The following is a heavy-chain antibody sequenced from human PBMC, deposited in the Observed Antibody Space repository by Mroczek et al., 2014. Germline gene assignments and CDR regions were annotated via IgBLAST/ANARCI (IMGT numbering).Heavy chain of an antibody. CDR1: GGSISSGSYY. CDR3: ARDHIAAAGTYSYYYYGMDV. D-gene: IGHD6-13*01. CDR2: IYTSGIT. J-gene: IGHJ6*02. Sequence: QVQLQESGPGLVKPSQTLSLTCTVSGGSISSGSYYWSWIRQPAGKGLEWIGRIYTSGITNYNPSLESRVTISVDTSKNQFSLKLSSVTAADTAVYYCARDHIAAAGTYSYYYYGMDVWGQGTTVTVSS. V-gene: IGHV4-61*02.